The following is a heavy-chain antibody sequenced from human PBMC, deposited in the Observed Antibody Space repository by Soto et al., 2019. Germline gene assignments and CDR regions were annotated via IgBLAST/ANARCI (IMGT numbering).Heavy chain of an antibody. CDR2: ISYDGSNK. J-gene: IGHJ4*02. D-gene: IGHD2-15*01. V-gene: IGHV3-30*18. Sequence: GGSLRLSCAASGFTFSSYGMHWVRQAPGKGLEWVAVISYDGSNKYYADSVKGRFTISRDNSKNTLYLQMNSLRAEDTAVYYCAKDSADIVVVVAAAYYFDYWGQGTLVTVSS. CDR1: GFTFSSYG. CDR3: AKDSADIVVVVAAAYYFDY.